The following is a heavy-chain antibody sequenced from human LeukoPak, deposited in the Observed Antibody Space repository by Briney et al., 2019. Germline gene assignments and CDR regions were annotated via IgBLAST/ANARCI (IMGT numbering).Heavy chain of an antibody. V-gene: IGHV3-23*01. J-gene: IGHJ5*02. Sequence: TGGSLRLSCAASGFTFSSYAMSWVRQAPGKGLEWVSAISGSGGSTYYADSVKGRFTISRDDAKNSLYLQMNSLRAEDTAVYYCARGPPLFDPWGQGTLVTVSS. CDR1: GFTFSSYA. CDR3: ARGPPLFDP. CDR2: ISGSGGST.